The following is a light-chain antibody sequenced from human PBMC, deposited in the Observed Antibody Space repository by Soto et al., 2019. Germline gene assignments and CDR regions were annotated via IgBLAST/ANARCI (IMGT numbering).Light chain of an antibody. Sequence: EVVMTQSPATLSLSPGERATLSCRASESVSRNLAWYQQKPGQAPRLLIYDASTRATGIPARFSGSGSGTDFTLTISSLEPEDFAVYYCQQRSNWLWTFGQGTKVDIK. CDR2: DAS. V-gene: IGKV3-11*01. CDR3: QQRSNWLWT. J-gene: IGKJ1*01. CDR1: ESVSRN.